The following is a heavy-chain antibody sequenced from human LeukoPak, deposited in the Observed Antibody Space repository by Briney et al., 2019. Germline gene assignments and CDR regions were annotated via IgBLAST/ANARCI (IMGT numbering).Heavy chain of an antibody. V-gene: IGHV4-59*12. CDR2: IYYSGST. CDR3: ARGIRGYSYGSRFDY. J-gene: IGHJ4*02. D-gene: IGHD5-18*01. Sequence: SETLSLTCTVSGGSISSYYWSWIRQPPGKGLEWIGYIYYSGSTNYNPSLKSRVTISVHTSKDQFSLKLSSVTAADTAVYYCARGIRGYSYGSRFDYWGQGTLVTVSS. CDR1: GGSISSYY.